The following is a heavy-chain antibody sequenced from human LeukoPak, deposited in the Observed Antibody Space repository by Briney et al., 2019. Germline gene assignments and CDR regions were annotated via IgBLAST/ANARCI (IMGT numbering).Heavy chain of an antibody. J-gene: IGHJ4*02. CDR3: ARGRLDSSGWWHFDY. Sequence: PSETLSLTCTVSGGSISGYYWSWIRQPPGKGLEWIGYIYYSGSTNYNPSLKSRVTISVDTSKNQFSLKLSSVTAADTAVYYCARGRLDSSGWWHFDYWGQGTLVTVSS. D-gene: IGHD6-19*01. CDR1: GGSISGYY. CDR2: IYYSGST. V-gene: IGHV4-59*01.